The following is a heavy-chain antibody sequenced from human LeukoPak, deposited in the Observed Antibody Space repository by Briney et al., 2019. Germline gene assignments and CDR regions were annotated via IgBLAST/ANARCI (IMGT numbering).Heavy chain of an antibody. CDR2: LNPNSGDT. V-gene: IGHV1-2*02. Sequence: ASVKVSCKASGYTFTGYYMHWVRQAPGQGLGWMGWLNPNSGDTNYAHKFQGRVTMTRDTSITTAYMELSRLRSDDTAVYYCARGTGGVFDYWGQGTLVTVSS. D-gene: IGHD3-16*01. CDR3: ARGTGGVFDY. J-gene: IGHJ4*02. CDR1: GYTFTGYY.